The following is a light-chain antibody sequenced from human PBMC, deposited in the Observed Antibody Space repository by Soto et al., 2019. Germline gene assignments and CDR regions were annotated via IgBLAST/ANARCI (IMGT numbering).Light chain of an antibody. Sequence: QSVLTQPRSVSGSPGQSVTISCTGTSSDVGGYNYVSWYQQHPGKAPKLMIYDVSKRPSGVPDRFSGSKSGNTASLTISGLQAEDEADYYCCSYAGSYTFYVFGTGPRSPS. CDR2: DVS. J-gene: IGLJ1*01. CDR3: CSYAGSYTFYV. CDR1: SSDVGGYNY. V-gene: IGLV2-11*01.